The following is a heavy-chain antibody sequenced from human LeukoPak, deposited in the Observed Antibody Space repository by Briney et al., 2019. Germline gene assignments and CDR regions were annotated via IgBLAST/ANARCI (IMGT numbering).Heavy chain of an antibody. J-gene: IGHJ3*02. V-gene: IGHV5-51*01. CDR2: IYPGDSDT. Sequence: GESLKISCKGSGYSFTSYWIGWGRPMPGKGLEWMGIIYPGDSDTRYSPSFQGQVTISADKSISTAYLQWSSLKASDTAMYYCARQKQLVPDAFDIWGQGTMVTVSS. CDR1: GYSFTSYW. CDR3: ARQKQLVPDAFDI. D-gene: IGHD6-6*01.